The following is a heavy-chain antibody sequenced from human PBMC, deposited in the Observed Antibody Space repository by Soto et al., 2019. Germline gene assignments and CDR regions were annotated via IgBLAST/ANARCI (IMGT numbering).Heavy chain of an antibody. D-gene: IGHD3-10*01. Sequence: KSSETLSLTCTVSGGCISSYYWSWIRQPPGKGLEWIGYIYYSGSTNYNPSLKSRVTISVDTSKNQFSLKLNSMTAADTAVYYCARHNYGSGSTYFDYWGQGTLVTVSS. V-gene: IGHV4-59*08. CDR2: IYYSGST. CDR3: ARHNYGSGSTYFDY. CDR1: GGCISSYY. J-gene: IGHJ4*02.